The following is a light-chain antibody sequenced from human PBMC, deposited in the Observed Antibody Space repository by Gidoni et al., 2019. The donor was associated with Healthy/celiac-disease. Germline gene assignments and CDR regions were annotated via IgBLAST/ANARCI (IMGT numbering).Light chain of an antibody. CDR1: NLGDKY. Sequence: SYELTQPPSVSVSPGQTASITCSGDNLGDKYACWYQQKPGQSPVLVIYQDGKRPSGIPERFSGSNSGNTATLTISGTQTTDEADYYCQAWDRRTVIFGGGTKLTVL. J-gene: IGLJ2*01. V-gene: IGLV3-1*01. CDR2: QDG. CDR3: QAWDRRTVI.